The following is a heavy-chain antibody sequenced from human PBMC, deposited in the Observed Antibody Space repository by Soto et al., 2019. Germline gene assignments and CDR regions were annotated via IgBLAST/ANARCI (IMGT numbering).Heavy chain of an antibody. V-gene: IGHV4-61*03. CDR2: IYYTGGT. J-gene: IGHJ4*02. CDR1: GGSVSSGSYY. Sequence: QVQLQESGPGLVKPSETLSLTCSVSGGSVSSGSYYWSWIRQSPEKGLEWIGYIYYTGGTKYNPSLPTPLTISADPSRNHFSLTLTSVTAADTAVYYCARLEVRLDYWGQGVLVTVSS. CDR3: ARLEVRLDY. D-gene: IGHD2-2*01.